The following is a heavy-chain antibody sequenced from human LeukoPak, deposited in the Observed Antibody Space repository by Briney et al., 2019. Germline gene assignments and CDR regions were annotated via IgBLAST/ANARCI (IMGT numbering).Heavy chain of an antibody. CDR3: AKETGGEWELLYRPGYNWFDP. J-gene: IGHJ5*02. V-gene: IGHV3-48*04. Sequence: GGSLRLSCAASGFTFSSYSMNWVRQAPGKGLEWVSYISSSGSTIYYADSVKGRFTISRDNAKNSLYLQMNSLRAEDTAVYYCAKETGGEWELLYRPGYNWFDPWGQGTLVTVSS. CDR2: ISSSGSTI. CDR1: GFTFSSYS. D-gene: IGHD1-26*01.